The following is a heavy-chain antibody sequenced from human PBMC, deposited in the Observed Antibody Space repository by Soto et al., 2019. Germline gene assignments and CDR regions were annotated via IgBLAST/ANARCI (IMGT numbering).Heavy chain of an antibody. Sequence: SETLSLTCTVSGGSISSYYWSWIRQPPGKGLEWIGYIYYSGSTNYNPSLKSRVTISVDTSKNQFSLKLSSVTAADTAVYYCARARVRFLKSGPNWFDPWGQGTLVTVSS. CDR2: IYYSGST. V-gene: IGHV4-59*01. CDR1: GGSISSYY. J-gene: IGHJ5*02. CDR3: ARARVRFLKSGPNWFDP. D-gene: IGHD3-3*01.